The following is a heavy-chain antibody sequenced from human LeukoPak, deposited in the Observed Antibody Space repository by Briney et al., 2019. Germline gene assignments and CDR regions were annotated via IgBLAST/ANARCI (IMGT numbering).Heavy chain of an antibody. D-gene: IGHD2/OR15-2a*01. J-gene: IGHJ6*03. CDR2: IYLSGST. CDR3: ARPFRPYYYMDV. Sequence: SETLSLTCAVSGYSISSGYYWGWIRPPPGKGLEWIGSIYLSGSTYYNPSLKSRVTISVDTSKNQFSLKLSSVTAADTAVHYCARPFRPYYYMDVWGKGTTVTVSS. V-gene: IGHV4-38-2*01. CDR1: GYSISSGYY.